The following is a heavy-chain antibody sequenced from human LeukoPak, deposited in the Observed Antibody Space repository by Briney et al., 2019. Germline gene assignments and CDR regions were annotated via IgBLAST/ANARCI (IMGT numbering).Heavy chain of an antibody. CDR3: TTDRFT. V-gene: IGHV3-15*01. CDR1: GFTFTNAW. CDR2: VKSKGHGGTT. J-gene: IGHJ4*02. Sequence: GGSLRLSCAASGFTFTNAWMSWVRQAPGKGLERVARVKSKGHGGTTDYIAPVKGRFTISRDDSKNTLSLQMNSLKTEDTAVYYCTTDRFTWGQGTLVTVSS.